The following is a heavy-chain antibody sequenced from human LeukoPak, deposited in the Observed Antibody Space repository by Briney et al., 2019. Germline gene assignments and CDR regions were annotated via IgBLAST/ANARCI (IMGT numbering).Heavy chain of an antibody. D-gene: IGHD6-25*01. CDR3: ARTLKRVGNWFDP. CDR2: MNPNSGNT. Sequence: ASVKVSCKASGYTFTSYDINWVRQATGQGPEWMGWMNPNSGNTGYAQKFQGRVTMTRNTSISTAYMELSSLRSEDTAVYYCARTLKRVGNWFDPWGQGTLVTVSS. J-gene: IGHJ5*02. CDR1: GYTFTSYD. V-gene: IGHV1-8*01.